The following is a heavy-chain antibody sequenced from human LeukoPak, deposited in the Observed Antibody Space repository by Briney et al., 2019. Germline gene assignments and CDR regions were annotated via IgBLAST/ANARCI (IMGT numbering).Heavy chain of an antibody. CDR1: GFTFSRYG. CDR2: ISYDGSNK. J-gene: IGHJ4*02. V-gene: IGHV3-30*18. D-gene: IGHD3-9*01. Sequence: GGSLRPSCAASGFTFSRYGMHWVRQAPGKGLEWVAVISYDGSNKYYVDSVKGRFTISKDNSKNTLYLQMNSLRAEDTAVYYCAKDRDILTGYLDYWGQGTLVTVSS. CDR3: AKDRDILTGYLDY.